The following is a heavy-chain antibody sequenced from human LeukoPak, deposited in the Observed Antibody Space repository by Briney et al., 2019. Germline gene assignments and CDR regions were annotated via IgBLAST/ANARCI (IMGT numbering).Heavy chain of an antibody. J-gene: IGHJ4*02. D-gene: IGHD6-19*01. CDR1: GYIFTSYW. CDR2: IYPGDSDT. CDR3: ARRAGGSGWYGGDFDY. V-gene: IGHV5-51*01. Sequence: GESLKISCKGSGYIFTSYWIGWVRQMPGKGLEWMGIIYPGDSDTRYSPSFQGQVTISADKSISTAHLQWSSLKASDTAMYYCARRAGGSGWYGGDFDYWGQGTLVTVSS.